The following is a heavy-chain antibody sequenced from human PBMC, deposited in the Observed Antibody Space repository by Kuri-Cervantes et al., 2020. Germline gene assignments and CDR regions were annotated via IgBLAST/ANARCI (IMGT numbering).Heavy chain of an antibody. V-gene: IGHV1-69*06. Sequence: SVKVSCKGSGYSFNSHGIGWVRQAPGQGLEWMGGITPIFGTGNYAQKFQGRVTITADKSTSTAYLELSRLTSEDTAVYYCARAVAVDTAMGGYWGQGTLVTVSS. CDR2: ITPIFGTG. CDR3: ARAVAVDTAMGGY. J-gene: IGHJ4*02. D-gene: IGHD5-18*01. CDR1: GYSFNSHG.